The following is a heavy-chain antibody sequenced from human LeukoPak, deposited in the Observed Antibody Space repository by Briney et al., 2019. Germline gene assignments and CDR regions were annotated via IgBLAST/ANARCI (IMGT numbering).Heavy chain of an antibody. D-gene: IGHD3-3*01. Sequence: PGGSLRLSCAASGFVFSSYAMSWVRQAPGKGLEWGSGSGSGGRTHYADSVKGRFTISRDDSKNTLYLQINSLRAEDTAIYYCAKDFWSGYYPDYWGQGTLVTVSS. CDR1: GFVFSSYA. J-gene: IGHJ4*02. CDR3: AKDFWSGYYPDY. CDR2: SGSGGRT. V-gene: IGHV3-23*01.